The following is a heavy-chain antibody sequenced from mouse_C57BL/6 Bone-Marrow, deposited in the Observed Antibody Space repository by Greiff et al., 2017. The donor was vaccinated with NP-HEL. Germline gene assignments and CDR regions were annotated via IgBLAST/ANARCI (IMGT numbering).Heavy chain of an antibody. J-gene: IGHJ4*01. D-gene: IGHD1-1*01. CDR3: ARLLRFFYAMDY. V-gene: IGHV7-3*01. CDR2: IRNKANGYTT. CDR1: GFTFTDYY. Sequence: DVMLVESGGGLVQPGGSLSLSCAASGFTFTDYYMSWVRQPPGKALEWLGFIRNKANGYTTEYSASVKGRFTISRDNSQSILYLQMNALRAEDSATYYCARLLRFFYAMDYWGQGTSVTVSS.